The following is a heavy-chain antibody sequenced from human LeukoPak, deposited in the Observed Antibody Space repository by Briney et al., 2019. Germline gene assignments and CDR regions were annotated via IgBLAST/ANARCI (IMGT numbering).Heavy chain of an antibody. V-gene: IGHV4-4*07. CDR3: AKEGGD. J-gene: IGHJ4*02. Sequence: SETLSLTCTVSGGSISSYYWSWIRQPAGKGLEWIGRIHTSGSTIYDPSLKSRVTMSVDTSENQFSLELSSVTAADTAVYYCAKEGGDWGQGTLVTVSS. CDR2: IHTSGST. CDR1: GGSISSYY.